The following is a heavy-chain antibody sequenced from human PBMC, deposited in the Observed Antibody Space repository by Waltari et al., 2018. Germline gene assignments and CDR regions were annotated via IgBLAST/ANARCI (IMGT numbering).Heavy chain of an antibody. D-gene: IGHD1-26*01. J-gene: IGHJ3*02. V-gene: IGHV1-24*01. Sequence: QVQLVQSGAEVKKPGAPVKVSCQVSGSTITELSMHWVRQAPGKGLEWMGGFDPEDGETSYAQKFQGRFTMTEDTSTDTAYMELSSLRSEDTAVYYCATSQWELRAFDIWGQGTMVTVSS. CDR2: FDPEDGET. CDR3: ATSQWELRAFDI. CDR1: GSTITELS.